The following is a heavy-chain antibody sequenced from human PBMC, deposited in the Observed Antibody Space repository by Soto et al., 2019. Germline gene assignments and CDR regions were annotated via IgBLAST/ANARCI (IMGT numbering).Heavy chain of an antibody. J-gene: IGHJ4*02. Sequence: GGSLRLSCAASGFTFSSYAMSWVRQAPGKGLEWVSAISGSGGSTYYADSVKGRFTISRDNSKNTLYLQMNSLRAEDTAVYYCAKGRRDYIWGSYRSVYLPNQPHWGQGTLVTVSS. D-gene: IGHD3-16*02. CDR2: ISGSGGST. V-gene: IGHV3-23*01. CDR3: AKGRRDYIWGSYRSVYLPNQPH. CDR1: GFTFSSYA.